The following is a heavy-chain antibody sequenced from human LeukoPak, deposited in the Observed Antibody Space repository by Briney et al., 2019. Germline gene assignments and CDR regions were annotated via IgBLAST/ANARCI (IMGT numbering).Heavy chain of an antibody. CDR2: ISGSGGST. J-gene: IGHJ4*02. CDR1: GFTFSSYA. D-gene: IGHD3-22*01. CDR3: AKDSSGYYYEYYFDY. V-gene: IGHV3-23*01. Sequence: GGSLRLSCAASGFTFSSYAMSWVRQAPGKGLEWVSAISGSGGSTYYADSVKGRFTISRDNSKNTLYLQMNSLRTEDTAVYYCAKDSSGYYYEYYFDYWGQGTLVTVSS.